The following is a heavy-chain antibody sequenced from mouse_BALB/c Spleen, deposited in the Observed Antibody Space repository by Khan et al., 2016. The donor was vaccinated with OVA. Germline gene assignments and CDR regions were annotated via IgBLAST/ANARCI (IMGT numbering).Heavy chain of an antibody. CDR3: TRDRIDY. CDR2: INPTSGYT. V-gene: IGHV1-7*01. CDR1: GYTFSTYW. J-gene: IGHJ2*01. Sequence: VQLQQSGAALAKPGASVKMSCKASGYTFSTYWMHWVQQRPGQGMEWIGYINPTSGYTDYNEKFKDKATLSADNSSRTASMQQSRLTAEDSAVYYGTRDRIDYWGQGTTLTVSS.